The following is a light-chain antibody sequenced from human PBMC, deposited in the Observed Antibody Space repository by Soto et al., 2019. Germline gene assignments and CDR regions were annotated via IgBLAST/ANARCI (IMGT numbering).Light chain of an antibody. CDR2: GAS. Sequence: DIQMTQSPSFLSASVGDRVTITCRASQRIDNFLNWYQQKPGKAPKLLIYGASSLQSGVPSRFSGSCSGTYFTLTITSLQPEDSATYHCQQRYKTSLSSFGQGTKVEIK. V-gene: IGKV1-39*01. CDR1: QRIDNF. CDR3: QQRYKTSLSS. J-gene: IGKJ2*01.